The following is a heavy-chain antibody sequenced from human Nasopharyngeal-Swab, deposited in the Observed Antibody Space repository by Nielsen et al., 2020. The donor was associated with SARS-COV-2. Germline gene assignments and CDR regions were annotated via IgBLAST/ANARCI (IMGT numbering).Heavy chain of an antibody. CDR1: GFTFSDYY. CDR2: ISSSGSTI. D-gene: IGHD6-19*01. J-gene: IGHJ4*02. Sequence: GSLKISGAASGFTFSDYYMSWIRQAPGKGLEWVSYISSSGSTIYYADSVKGRFTISRDNAKNSLYLQMNSLRAEDTAVYYCARDGGIAVAGTDYWGQGTLVTVSS. V-gene: IGHV3-11*04. CDR3: ARDGGIAVAGTDY.